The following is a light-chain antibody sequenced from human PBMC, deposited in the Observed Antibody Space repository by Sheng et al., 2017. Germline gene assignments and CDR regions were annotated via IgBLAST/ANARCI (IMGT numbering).Light chain of an antibody. CDR2: AAS. CDR3: QQSYSTPQVT. V-gene: IGKV1-39*01. CDR1: QSISSY. Sequence: DIQMTQSPSSLSASVGDRVTITCRASQSISSYLNWYQQKPGKAPKLLIYAASSLQSGVPSRFSGSGSGTDFTLTISSLQPEDFATYYCQQSYSTPQVTFGQGTXLEIK. J-gene: IGKJ2*01.